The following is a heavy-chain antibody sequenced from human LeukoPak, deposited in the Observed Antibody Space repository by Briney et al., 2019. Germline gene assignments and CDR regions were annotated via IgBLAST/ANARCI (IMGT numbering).Heavy chain of an antibody. J-gene: IGHJ4*02. Sequence: GGSLRLSCAASGFTVSPHGMHWLRQAPGEGLERVTFIWFDGSNAYYTDPVKGRFTIARDNSKNTLYLQMNSLTTEDWEVYYCAGDFDYWGQGTLVTVSS. CDR2: IWFDGSNA. CDR1: GFTVSPHG. CDR3: AGDFDY. V-gene: IGHV3-30*02.